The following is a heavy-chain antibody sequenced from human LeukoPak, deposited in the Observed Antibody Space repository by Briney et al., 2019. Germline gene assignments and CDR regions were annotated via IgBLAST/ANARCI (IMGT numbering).Heavy chain of an antibody. CDR2: ISGSGGST. V-gene: IGHV3-23*01. D-gene: IGHD2-15*01. CDR1: GFTFSSYA. Sequence: GGSLRLSCAASGFTFSSYAMSWVHQAPGKGLEWVSAISGSGGSTYYADSVKGRFTISRDNSKNTLYLQMNSLRAEDTAVYYCAKEYCSGGSCYSPGAFDIWGQGTMVTVSS. J-gene: IGHJ3*02. CDR3: AKEYCSGGSCYSPGAFDI.